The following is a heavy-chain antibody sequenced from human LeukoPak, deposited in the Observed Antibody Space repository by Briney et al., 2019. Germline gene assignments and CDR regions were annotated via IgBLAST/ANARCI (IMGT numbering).Heavy chain of an antibody. J-gene: IGHJ4*02. V-gene: IGHV3-30-3*01. Sequence: QTGGSLRLSCAASGFTFSSYAMHWVRQAPGKGLEWVAVISYDGSNKYYADSVKGRFTISRDNSKNTLYLQMNSLRAEDTAVYYCARGPGIMDYGGQGTLVTVSS. CDR1: GFTFSSYA. CDR2: ISYDGSNK. CDR3: ARGPGIMDY. D-gene: IGHD3-10*01.